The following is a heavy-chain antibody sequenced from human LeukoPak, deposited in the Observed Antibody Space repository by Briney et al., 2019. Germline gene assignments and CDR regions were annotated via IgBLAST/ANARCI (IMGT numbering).Heavy chain of an antibody. CDR1: GFTFSNAW. J-gene: IGHJ4*02. CDR3: TTAPYYYDSSGYLADY. Sequence: NPGGSLRLSCAASGFTFSNAWMSWVRQAQGKGREWVGRIKSKTDGGTTDYAAPVKGRFTISRDDSKNTLYLQMNSLKTEDTAVYYCTTAPYYYDSSGYLADYWGQGTLVTVSS. CDR2: IKSKTDGGTT. D-gene: IGHD3-22*01. V-gene: IGHV3-15*01.